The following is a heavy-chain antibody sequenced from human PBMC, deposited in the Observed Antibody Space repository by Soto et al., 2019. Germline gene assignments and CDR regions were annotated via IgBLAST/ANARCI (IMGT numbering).Heavy chain of an antibody. CDR1: GFTFSDYY. CDR3: ASLRYFDWLLNYNWFDP. CDR2: ISSSGSTI. V-gene: IGHV3-11*01. Sequence: QVQLVESGGGLVKPGGSLRLSCAASGFTFSDYYMSWIRQAPGKGLEWVSYISSSGSTIYYADSVKGRFTISRDNAKNSLYLQMNSLRPEDTAVYYCASLRYFDWLLNYNWFDPWGQGTLVTVSS. J-gene: IGHJ5*02. D-gene: IGHD3-9*01.